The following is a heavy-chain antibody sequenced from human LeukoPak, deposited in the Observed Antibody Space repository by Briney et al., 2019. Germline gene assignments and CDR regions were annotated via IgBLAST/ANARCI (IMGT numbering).Heavy chain of an antibody. D-gene: IGHD6-13*01. J-gene: IGHJ4*02. V-gene: IGHV1-69*13. CDR1: EGTFSTFS. CDR3: ARASWAVAGPLDY. Sequence: GASVKVSCKASEGTFSTFSINWVRQAPGQGLQWMGGIIPTIRTPNYAQNFQGRVSITADESTRTAYMELSSLRSDDTAVYYCARASWAVAGPLDYWGQGTLVTVSS. CDR2: IIPTIRTP.